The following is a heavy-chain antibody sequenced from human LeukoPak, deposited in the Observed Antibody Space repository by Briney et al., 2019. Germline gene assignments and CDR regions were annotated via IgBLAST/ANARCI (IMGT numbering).Heavy chain of an antibody. J-gene: IGHJ4*02. CDR1: GFTFSDHY. D-gene: IGHD6-13*01. V-gene: IGHV3-72*01. CDR2: IRKKAKSYTS. Sequence: PGGSLRLSCAASGFTFSDHYMDWVRQAPGKVLEWVGRIRKKAKSYTSEYAASVKGKFTISRADSKNSLYLQMNSLKSEDTAVYYCARVVAAVGSYYFDCWGQGTLVTVSS. CDR3: ARVVAAVGSYYFDC.